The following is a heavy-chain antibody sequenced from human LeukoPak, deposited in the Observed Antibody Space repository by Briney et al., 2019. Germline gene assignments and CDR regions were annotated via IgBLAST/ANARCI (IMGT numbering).Heavy chain of an antibody. Sequence: PSETLSLTCAVYGGSFSGYYWSWIRQPPGKGLEWIGYIYYSGSTNYNPSLKSRVTISVDTSKNQFSLKLSSVTAADTAVYYCARSGYYGSGPWGQGTLVTVSS. CDR3: ARSGYYGSGP. CDR1: GGSFSGYY. V-gene: IGHV4-59*01. D-gene: IGHD3-10*01. CDR2: IYYSGST. J-gene: IGHJ4*02.